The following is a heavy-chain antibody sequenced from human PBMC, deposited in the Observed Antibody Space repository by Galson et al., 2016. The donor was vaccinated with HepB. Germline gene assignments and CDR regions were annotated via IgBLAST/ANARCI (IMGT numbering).Heavy chain of an antibody. J-gene: IGHJ2*01. CDR2: IYPGNSET. CDR3: ARQRYFDL. V-gene: IGHV5-51*01. Sequence: QSGAEVKKPGESLKISCQGFGYIFAHYWIGWVRQMPGKGLEWMGIIYPGNSETRYSPSFQGQVTISAGKSTSTTYLQWRSLKTSDTAMYYCARQRYFDLWGRGTLVTGSS. CDR1: GYIFAHYW.